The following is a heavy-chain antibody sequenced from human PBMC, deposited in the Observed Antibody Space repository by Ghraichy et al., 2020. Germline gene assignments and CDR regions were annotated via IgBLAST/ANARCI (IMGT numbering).Heavy chain of an antibody. CDR3: ARARPRARLGELSSEAFDY. Sequence: SETLSLTCAVSGGSISSSNWWSWVRQPPGKGLEWIGEIYHSGSTNYNPSLKSRVTISVDKSKNQFSLKLSSVTAADTAVYYCARARPRARLGELSSEAFDYWGQGPLVTVSS. D-gene: IGHD3-16*02. J-gene: IGHJ4*02. V-gene: IGHV4-4*02. CDR1: GGSISSSNW. CDR2: IYHSGST.